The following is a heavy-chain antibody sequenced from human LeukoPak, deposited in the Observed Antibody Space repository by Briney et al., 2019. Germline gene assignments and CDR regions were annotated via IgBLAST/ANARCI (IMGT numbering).Heavy chain of an antibody. CDR2: ISSSSSYI. J-gene: IGHJ4*02. V-gene: IGHV3-21*01. D-gene: IGHD2-2*01. CDR1: GFTFSSYS. Sequence: GGSLRLSCAASGFTFSSYSMTWVRQAPGKGLEWVSSISSSSSYIYYADSVKGRFTISRDNAKNSLYLQMNSLRAEDTAVYYCARSYCSSTSCYAYFDYWGQGTLVTVSS. CDR3: ARSYCSSTSCYAYFDY.